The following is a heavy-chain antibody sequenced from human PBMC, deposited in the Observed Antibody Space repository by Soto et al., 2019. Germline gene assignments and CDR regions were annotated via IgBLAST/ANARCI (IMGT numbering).Heavy chain of an antibody. Sequence: PGGSLRLSCAPSGFTFSSYSMNWVRQAPGKGLEWVSSISSSSSYIYYADSVKGRFTISRDNAKNSLYLQMNSLRAEDTAVYYCAREGLELRFYYYGMDVWGQGTTVTVSS. CDR2: ISSSSSYI. V-gene: IGHV3-21*01. J-gene: IGHJ6*01. CDR3: AREGLELRFYYYGMDV. D-gene: IGHD1-7*01. CDR1: GFTFSSYS.